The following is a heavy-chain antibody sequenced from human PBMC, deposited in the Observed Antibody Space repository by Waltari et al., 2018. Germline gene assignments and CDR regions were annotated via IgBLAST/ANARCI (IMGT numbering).Heavy chain of an antibody. D-gene: IGHD3-3*01. CDR1: GYTFTVSY. J-gene: IGHJ6*03. Sequence: QVQLVQSGPAVQKPGASVNVSCTASGYTFTVSYILGVRQAPGQGLEWMGRINPNSGGTNYAQKFQGRVTMTRDTSISTAYMELSRLRSDDTAVYYCARARYYGYMDVWGKGTTVTVSS. CDR2: INPNSGGT. V-gene: IGHV1-2*06. CDR3: ARARYYGYMDV.